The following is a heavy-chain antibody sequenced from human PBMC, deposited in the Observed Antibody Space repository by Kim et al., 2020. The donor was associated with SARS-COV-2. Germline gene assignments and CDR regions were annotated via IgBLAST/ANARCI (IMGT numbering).Heavy chain of an antibody. J-gene: IGHJ5*02. V-gene: IGHV3-11*01. D-gene: IGHD6-13*01. Sequence: ADSVKGRFSITGDNAKNSLYLQMHSLRAEETAVYYCARVSSGSSSWYWFDPWGQGTLVTVSS. CDR3: ARVSSGSSSWYWFDP.